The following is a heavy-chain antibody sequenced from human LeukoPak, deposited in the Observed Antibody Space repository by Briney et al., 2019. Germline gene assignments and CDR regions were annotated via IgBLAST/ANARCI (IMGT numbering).Heavy chain of an antibody. Sequence: PGGSLRLSCAASGFTFSSYGMHWVRQAPGKGLEWVAVISYDGSNKYYADSVKGRFTISRDNSKNTPYLQMNSLRAEDTAVYYCASSIVVTEIYWGQGTLVTVSS. V-gene: IGHV3-30*03. CDR2: ISYDGSNK. D-gene: IGHD2-21*01. CDR1: GFTFSSYG. CDR3: ASSIVVTEIY. J-gene: IGHJ4*02.